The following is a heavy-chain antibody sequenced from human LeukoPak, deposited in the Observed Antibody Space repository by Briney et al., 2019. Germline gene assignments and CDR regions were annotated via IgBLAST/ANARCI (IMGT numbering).Heavy chain of an antibody. J-gene: IGHJ4*02. CDR1: GFPFSSYG. CDR2: IWYDGSNK. D-gene: IGHD6-19*01. Sequence: GSLRLSCAASGFPFSSYGMHWVRQAPGKGLGWVAVIWYDGSNKYYADSVKGRFTISRDNSKNTLYLQMNSLRAEDTAVYYCARVGDSYSSGWYVGDWGQGTLVTVSS. V-gene: IGHV3-33*01. CDR3: ARVGDSYSSGWYVGD.